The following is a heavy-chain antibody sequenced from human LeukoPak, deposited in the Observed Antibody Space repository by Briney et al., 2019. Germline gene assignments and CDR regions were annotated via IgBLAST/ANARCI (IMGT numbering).Heavy chain of an antibody. CDR1: GFTFSSYS. CDR3: ASLEYSSAYFDS. Sequence: GGSLRLSCAASGFTFSSYSMHWVRQAPGKGLEWVSSISSGGGYIYYADSVKGRFTISRDNAEKSLSLQVNSLRAEDTAVYYCASLEYSSAYFDSWGQGALVTVSS. V-gene: IGHV3-21*01. J-gene: IGHJ4*02. D-gene: IGHD6-6*01. CDR2: ISSGGGYI.